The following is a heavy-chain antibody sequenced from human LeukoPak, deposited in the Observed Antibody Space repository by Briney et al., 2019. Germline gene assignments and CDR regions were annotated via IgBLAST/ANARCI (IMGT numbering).Heavy chain of an antibody. J-gene: IGHJ3*02. V-gene: IGHV3-66*01. Sequence: QSGGSLRLSCAASGFTFSSYVMHWVRQAPGKGLEWVSVIYSGGNTYYADSVKGRFTISRDNSNNTLSLQMNSLRAEDTAVYYCAKSPILEAFHIWGQGTMVTVSS. CDR3: AKSPILEAFHI. CDR1: GFTFSSYV. CDR2: IYSGGNT. D-gene: IGHD1-1*01.